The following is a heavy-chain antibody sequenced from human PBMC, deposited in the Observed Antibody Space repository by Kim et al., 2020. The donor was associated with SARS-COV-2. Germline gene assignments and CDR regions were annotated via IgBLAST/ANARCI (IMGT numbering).Heavy chain of an antibody. CDR1: GYTFTSYY. Sequence: ASVKVSCKASGYTFTSYYMHWVRQAPGQGLEWMGIINPSGGSTSYAQKFQGRVTMTRDTSTSTVYMELSSLRSEDTAVYYCARDFVVVPAARVGAFDIWGQGTMVTVSS. CDR2: INPSGGST. D-gene: IGHD2-2*01. CDR3: ARDFVVVPAARVGAFDI. J-gene: IGHJ3*02. V-gene: IGHV1-46*01.